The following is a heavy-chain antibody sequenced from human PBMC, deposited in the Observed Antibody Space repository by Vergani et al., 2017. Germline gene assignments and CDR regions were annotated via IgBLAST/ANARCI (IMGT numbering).Heavy chain of an antibody. CDR3: ARQRPGSGWSPGDFDD. D-gene: IGHD6-19*01. CDR1: GGPISSYY. J-gene: IGHJ4*02. V-gene: IGHV4-39*01. CDR2: IYYSGLT. Sequence: QVQLQESGPGLVKPSETLSLTCTVSGGPISSYYWGWIRQPPGKSLEWIGSIYYSGLTYYNPSLKSRVAISIDTAKNQFSLKGTSVTAADTAVYFCARQRPGSGWSPGDFDDWGQGILVTVSS.